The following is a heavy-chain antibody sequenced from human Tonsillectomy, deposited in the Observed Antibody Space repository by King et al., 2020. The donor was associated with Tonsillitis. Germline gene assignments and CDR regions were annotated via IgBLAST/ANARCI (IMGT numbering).Heavy chain of an antibody. V-gene: IGHV1-18*01. J-gene: IGHJ5*02. CDR2: ISAYNGNT. CDR1: GYTFSTYG. D-gene: IGHD2-2*01. CDR3: ARVRAIVVVPATSPPYNWFDP. Sequence: QLVQSGAEVKKPGASVKVSCKASGYTFSTYGFSWVRQAPGQGLEWMGWISAYNGNTKYAQKFQGRVTMTTDTSTSTAYMDLRSLRSDDTAVYYCARVRAIVVVPATSPPYNWFDPWGQGTLVTVSS.